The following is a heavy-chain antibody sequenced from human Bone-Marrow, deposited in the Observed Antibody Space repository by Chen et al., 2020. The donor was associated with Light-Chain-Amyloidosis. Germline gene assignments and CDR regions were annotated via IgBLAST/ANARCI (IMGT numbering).Heavy chain of an antibody. V-gene: IGHV4-59*01. Sequence: QVQLQESGPGLVKPSETLSLTCTVSGASISGYYWSWIRQSPGKGLEWIGYIYDSGNTNYNPSLRRRLTMSMDTSKNQFSLKLTSVTSADTALYYCARGARSTVTTHWFDPWGQGTLVSVSS. CDR1: GASISGYY. CDR2: IYDSGNT. CDR3: ARGARSTVTTHWFDP. J-gene: IGHJ5*02. D-gene: IGHD4-17*01.